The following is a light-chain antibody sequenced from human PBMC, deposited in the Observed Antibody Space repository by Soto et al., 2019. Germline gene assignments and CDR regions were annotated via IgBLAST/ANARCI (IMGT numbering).Light chain of an antibody. Sequence: EIVLTQSPATLSLSPGERATLSCRASQSVSSYLAWYQQKPGQAPRLLIYDASNRATGIPARFSGSGSGTAFTLTISSLEPDDFAVYYCQQRSAFGGGTKVEIK. CDR1: QSVSSY. CDR2: DAS. CDR3: QQRSA. V-gene: IGKV3-11*01. J-gene: IGKJ4*02.